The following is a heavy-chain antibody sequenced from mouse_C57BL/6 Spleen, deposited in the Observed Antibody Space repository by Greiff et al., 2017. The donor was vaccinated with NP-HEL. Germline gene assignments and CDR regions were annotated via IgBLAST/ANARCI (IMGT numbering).Heavy chain of an antibody. CDR3: ARQDDYDGSMDY. D-gene: IGHD2-4*01. V-gene: IGHV5-15*01. CDR2: ISNLAYSI. CDR1: GFTFSDYG. Sequence: EVQGVESGGGLVQPGGSLKLSCAASGFTFSDYGMAWVRQAPRKGPEWVAFISNLAYSIYYADTVTGRFTISRENAKNTLYLEMSSLRSEDTAMYYCARQDDYDGSMDYWGQGTSVTVSS. J-gene: IGHJ4*01.